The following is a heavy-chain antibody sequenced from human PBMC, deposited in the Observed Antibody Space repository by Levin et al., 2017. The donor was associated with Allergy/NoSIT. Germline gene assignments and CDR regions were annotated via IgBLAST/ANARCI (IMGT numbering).Heavy chain of an antibody. V-gene: IGHV1-8*01. D-gene: IGHD3-22*01. CDR3: ARGSSSIVGGYHYYYYGMDV. CDR2: MNPNSGNT. Sequence: PGESLKISCKASGYIFSSYDINWVRQATGQGLEWMAWMNPNSGNTGYAQKFQGRVTMTRNTSISTAYIELSSLRSEDTAVYYCARGSSSIVGGYHYYYYGMDVWGQGTTVTVSS. J-gene: IGHJ6*02. CDR1: GYIFSSYD.